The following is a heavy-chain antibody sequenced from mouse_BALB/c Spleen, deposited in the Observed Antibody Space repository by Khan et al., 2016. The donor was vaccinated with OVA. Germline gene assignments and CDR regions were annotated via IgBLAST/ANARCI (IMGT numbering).Heavy chain of an antibody. J-gene: IGHJ2*01. CDR3: TRIYRSDFDY. CDR1: GYSFTGYF. D-gene: IGHD1-1*01. CDR2: INPHIGET. V-gene: IGHV1-20*02. Sequence: EVQLVESGPVLVRPGASVKISCKASGYSFTGYFMNWVMQSHGKSLEWIGRINPHIGETFYNQRFKDKATLTVDESSSTAHMELRSLASEDSAVYYCTRIYRSDFDYWGQGTTLTVSS.